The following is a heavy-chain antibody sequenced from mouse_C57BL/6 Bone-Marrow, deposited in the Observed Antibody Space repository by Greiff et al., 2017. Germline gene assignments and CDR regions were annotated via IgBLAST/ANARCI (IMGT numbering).Heavy chain of an antibody. CDR1: GFTFSSYG. CDR3: ARRNTTVVARWYFDV. V-gene: IGHV5-6*01. CDR2: ISSGGSYT. D-gene: IGHD1-1*01. J-gene: IGHJ1*03. Sequence: VQLKESGGDLVKPGGSLKLSCAASGFTFSSYGMSWVRQTPDKRLEWVATISSGGSYTYYPDSVKGRFTISRDNAKNTLYLQMSSLKSEDTAMYYCARRNTTVVARWYFDVWGTGTTVTVSS.